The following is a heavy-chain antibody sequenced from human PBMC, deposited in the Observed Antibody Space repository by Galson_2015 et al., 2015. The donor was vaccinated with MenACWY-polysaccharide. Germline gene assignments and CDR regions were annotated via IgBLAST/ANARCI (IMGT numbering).Heavy chain of an antibody. J-gene: IGHJ4*02. CDR1: GYTFTSYG. CDR2: ISVYNGNT. CDR3: VRHPRAVTTVPQKGTL. Sequence: SVKVSCKASGYTFTSYGISWVRQAPGQGLEWMGWISVYNGNTKYAQNLQGRVTMTTDTSTSTAYIELRSLRSDYTAVYYCVRHPRAVTTVPQKGTLWGQGTMVTVSS. V-gene: IGHV1-18*01. D-gene: IGHD4-11*01.